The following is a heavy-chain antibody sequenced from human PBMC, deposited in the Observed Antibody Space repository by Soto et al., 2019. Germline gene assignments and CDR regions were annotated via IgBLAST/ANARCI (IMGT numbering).Heavy chain of an antibody. CDR2: ISGSGGST. J-gene: IGHJ4*02. D-gene: IGHD3-10*01. V-gene: IGHV3-23*04. Sequence: EVQLVESGGGLVKPGGSLRLSCAASGFTFSSYAMSWVRQAPGKGLEWVSAISGSGGSTYYADSVKGRFTISRDNSKNTLYLQMNSLRAEDTAVYYCAIKSMYYLLSGSAYWGQGTLVTVSS. CDR1: GFTFSSYA. CDR3: AIKSMYYLLSGSAY.